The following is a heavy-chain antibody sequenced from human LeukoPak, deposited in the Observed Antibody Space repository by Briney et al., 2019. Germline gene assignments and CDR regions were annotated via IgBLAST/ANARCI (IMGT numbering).Heavy chain of an antibody. D-gene: IGHD4-17*01. J-gene: IGHJ4*02. V-gene: IGHV4-39*01. CDR1: GGSISSSNYY. CDR2: MYYSGST. CDR3: VRHHTYYGNFDY. Sequence: SETLSLTCTVSGGSISSSNYYWGWIRQPPGKGLEWIGSMYYSGSTYYNPSLKSRVTISVDTSKNQFSLNLSSVTAADTAVYSCVRHHTYYGNFDYWGQGTLVTVSS.